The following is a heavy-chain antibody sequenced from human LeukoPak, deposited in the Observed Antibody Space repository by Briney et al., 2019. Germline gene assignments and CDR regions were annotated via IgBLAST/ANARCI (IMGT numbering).Heavy chain of an antibody. V-gene: IGHV1-18*01. J-gene: IGHJ5*02. CDR2: ISAYNGNT. CDR3: ARVAEDIVVVPAARSGWFDP. D-gene: IGHD2-2*01. Sequence: ASVKVSCKASGGTFSSYAISWVRQAPGQGLEWMGWISAYNGNTNYAQKLQGRVTMTTDTSTSTAYMELRSLRSDDTAVYYCARVAEDIVVVPAARSGWFDPWGQGTLVTVSS. CDR1: GGTFSSYA.